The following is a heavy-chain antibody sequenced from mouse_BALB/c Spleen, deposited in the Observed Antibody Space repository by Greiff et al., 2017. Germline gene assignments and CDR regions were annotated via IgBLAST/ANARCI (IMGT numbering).Heavy chain of an antibody. V-gene: IGHV5-9-4*01. Sequence: EVKLVESGGGLVQPGGSRKLSCAASGFTFSSYAMSWVRQSPEKRLEWVAEISSGGSYTYYPDTVTGRFTISRDNAKNTLYLEMSSLRSEDTAMYYCARDRGKTEPMDYWGQGTSVTVSS. CDR1: GFTFSSYA. CDR3: ARDRGKTEPMDY. D-gene: IGHD3-3*01. J-gene: IGHJ4*01. CDR2: ISSGGSYT.